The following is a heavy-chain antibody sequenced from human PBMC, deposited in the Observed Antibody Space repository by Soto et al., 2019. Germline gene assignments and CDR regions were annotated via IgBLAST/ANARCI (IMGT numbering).Heavy chain of an antibody. Sequence: QVQLVESGGGVVQPGRSLRLSCAASGFTFSSYAMHWVRQAPGKGLEWVAVISYDGSNKYYADSVKGRFTISRDNSKNTLYLQMNSLRAEDTAVYYCARDQLWNYYDSSGSPPDYWGQGTLVTVSS. D-gene: IGHD3-22*01. CDR3: ARDQLWNYYDSSGSPPDY. CDR1: GFTFSSYA. J-gene: IGHJ4*02. V-gene: IGHV3-30-3*01. CDR2: ISYDGSNK.